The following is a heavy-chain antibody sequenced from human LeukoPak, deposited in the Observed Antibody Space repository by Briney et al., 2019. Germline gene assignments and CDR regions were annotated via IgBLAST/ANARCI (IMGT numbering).Heavy chain of an antibody. CDR1: GYTFTNYG. V-gene: IGHV1-18*01. D-gene: IGHD3-22*01. Sequence: AASVKVSCKASGYTFTNYGISWVRQAPGQGLEWMGWISAYNGNTKYAQKVQGRVTMTTDTSTSTAYMELRSLRSDDTAVYYCARVGYYDSSGYYFDYWGQGTLVTVSS. J-gene: IGHJ4*02. CDR2: ISAYNGNT. CDR3: ARVGYYDSSGYYFDY.